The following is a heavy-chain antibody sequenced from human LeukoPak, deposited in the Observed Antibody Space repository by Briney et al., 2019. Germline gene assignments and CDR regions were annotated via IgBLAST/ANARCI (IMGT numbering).Heavy chain of an antibody. CDR1: GFTFSSYA. J-gene: IGHJ4*02. D-gene: IGHD3-10*01. Sequence: PGGSLRLSCAASGFTFSSYAMSWVRQAPGKGLEWVSVISGSGGSTYYADSVKGRFTISRDNSKNTLFLQMNSLRAEDTAVYYCAKDSGSDGGALDYWGQGTLVTVSS. CDR3: AKDSGSDGGALDY. CDR2: ISGSGGST. V-gene: IGHV3-23*01.